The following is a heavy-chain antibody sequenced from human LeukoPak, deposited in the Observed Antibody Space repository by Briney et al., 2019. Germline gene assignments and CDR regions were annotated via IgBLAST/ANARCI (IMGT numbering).Heavy chain of an antibody. Sequence: GGSLRLSCAASGFTFSSYGMHWVRQAPGKGLEWVAVISYDGSNKYYADSVKGRFTISRDNSKNTLYLQMNSLRAEDTAVYYCAKGSTVVGALDYWGQGTLVTVSS. D-gene: IGHD1-26*01. CDR1: GFTFSSYG. J-gene: IGHJ4*02. CDR2: ISYDGSNK. V-gene: IGHV3-30*18. CDR3: AKGSTVVGALDY.